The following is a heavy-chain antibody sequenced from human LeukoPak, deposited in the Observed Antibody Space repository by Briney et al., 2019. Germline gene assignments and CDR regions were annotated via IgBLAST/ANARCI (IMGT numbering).Heavy chain of an antibody. V-gene: IGHV1-46*01. CDR2: INPSGGGT. D-gene: IGHD1-26*01. CDR1: GYTFTNHY. J-gene: IGHJ4*02. Sequence: ASVKVSCKASGYTFTNHYIHWVRQAPGQGLEWMGIINPSGGGTTYAQKFQGRATMTRDTSTSTVYMDLSSLRSDDTAVYYCARERELRPPYFDYWGQGTLVTVSS. CDR3: ARERELRPPYFDY.